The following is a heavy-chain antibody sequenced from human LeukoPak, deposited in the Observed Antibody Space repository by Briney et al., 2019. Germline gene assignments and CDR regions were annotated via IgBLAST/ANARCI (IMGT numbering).Heavy chain of an antibody. Sequence: GGSLRLSCAASGFTFSSYAMSWVRQAPGKGLEWVSAISGSGGSTYYADSVKGRFTISRDNSKNTLYLQMNSLRAEDTAVYYCAKRPFNYYDSSGYYYFDYWGQGTLVTVFS. CDR2: ISGSGGST. CDR3: AKRPFNYYDSSGYYYFDY. CDR1: GFTFSSYA. D-gene: IGHD3-22*01. J-gene: IGHJ4*02. V-gene: IGHV3-23*01.